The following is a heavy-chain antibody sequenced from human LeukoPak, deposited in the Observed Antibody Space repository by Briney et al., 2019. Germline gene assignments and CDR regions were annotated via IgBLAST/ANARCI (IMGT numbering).Heavy chain of an antibody. CDR3: ARRIQLWSYWHFDL. CDR1: GDSISRES. J-gene: IGHJ2*01. V-gene: IGHV4-4*08. Sequence: SETLSLTCTVSGDSISRESWSWIRQAPGKGLECIGYSYDSWRMNYNPSLQSRVTISLDTSKNRLSPQLNSVTAADTAVYYCARRIQLWSYWHFDLWGRGTLVTVTS. CDR2: SYDSWRM. D-gene: IGHD1-1*01.